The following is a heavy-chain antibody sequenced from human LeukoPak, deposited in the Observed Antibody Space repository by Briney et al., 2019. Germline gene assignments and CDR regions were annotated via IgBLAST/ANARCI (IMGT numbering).Heavy chain of an antibody. D-gene: IGHD6-19*01. CDR2: IKPDGSEK. J-gene: IGHJ4*02. V-gene: IGHV3-7*03. CDR1: GFTFSDYW. CDR3: ANEYSSGWYDKEVSFDY. Sequence: GGSLRLSCAASGFTFSDYWMTWVRQAPGKGLEWVANIKPDGSEKYYADSLKGRFTISRDNAKNSLYLQMNSLRAEDTAVYYCANEYSSGWYDKEVSFDYWGQGTLVTVSS.